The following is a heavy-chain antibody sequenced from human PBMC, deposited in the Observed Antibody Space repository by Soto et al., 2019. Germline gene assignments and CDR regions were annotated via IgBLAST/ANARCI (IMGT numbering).Heavy chain of an antibody. J-gene: IGHJ5*02. Sequence: QITLKESGPTLVKPTQTLTLTCTFSGFSLSTSGVGVGWIRQPPGKALEWLALIYWDDDKRYSPSLKSRINITKDTSKNQVVLTMTNMDPVDTATYYCAHTYLPGYSSSWYGSNWFDPWGQGTLVTVSS. V-gene: IGHV2-5*02. CDR1: GFSLSTSGVG. D-gene: IGHD6-13*01. CDR3: AHTYLPGYSSSWYGSNWFDP. CDR2: IYWDDDK.